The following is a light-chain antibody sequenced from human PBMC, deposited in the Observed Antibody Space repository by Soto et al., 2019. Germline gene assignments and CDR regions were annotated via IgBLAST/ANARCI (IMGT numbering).Light chain of an antibody. Sequence: DIQMTQSPSSLSASVGDRVTISCRASQIISGFLNWFQQKPGKAPRLLIFAASSLQSGVPSRFSGAASGKDFTLTISSLQPEDFATYYWQQSYSMPLTFGQGTRLEI. CDR2: AAS. CDR1: QIISGF. CDR3: QQSYSMPLT. V-gene: IGKV1-39*01. J-gene: IGKJ5*01.